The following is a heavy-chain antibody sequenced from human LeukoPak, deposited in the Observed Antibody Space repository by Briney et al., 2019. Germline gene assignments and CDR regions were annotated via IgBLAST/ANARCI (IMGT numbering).Heavy chain of an antibody. CDR3: TTVLSPYCSSTSCYWDY. D-gene: IGHD2-2*01. V-gene: IGHV3-15*01. CDR1: GFTFSNAW. J-gene: IGHJ4*02. Sequence: GGSLRLSCAASGFTFSNAWMSWVRQAPGKGLEWVGRIKSKTDGGTTDYAAPVKGRFTISRDDSKNTLYLQMNSLKTEDTAVYYCTTVLSPYCSSTSCYWDYWGQGTLVTVSS. CDR2: IKSKTDGGTT.